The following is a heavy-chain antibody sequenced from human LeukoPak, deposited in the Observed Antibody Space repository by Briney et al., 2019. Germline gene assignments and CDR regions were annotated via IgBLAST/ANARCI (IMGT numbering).Heavy chain of an antibody. CDR3: TPYNNGHY. V-gene: IGHV3-73*01. D-gene: IGHD1-14*01. Sequence: GGSLRLSCAASGFSFSGCDMHRVRQASGKGLEWVGRITTKATSFATAYAASLKGRFFVSRDDSKDTAYLHMNSLRTEDTAVYYCTPYNNGHYWGQGTLVTVSS. CDR2: ITTKATSFAT. CDR1: GFSFSGCD. J-gene: IGHJ4*02.